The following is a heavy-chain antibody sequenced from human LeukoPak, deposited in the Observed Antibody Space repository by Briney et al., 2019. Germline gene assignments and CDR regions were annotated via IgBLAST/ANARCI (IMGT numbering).Heavy chain of an antibody. CDR2: ISAYNGNT. CDR3: ARGYYDFWSGYSEYYFDY. D-gene: IGHD3-3*01. CDR1: GYTFTSYD. J-gene: IGHJ4*02. V-gene: IGHV1-18*01. Sequence: ASVKVSCKASGYTFTSYDISWVRQAPGQGLEWMGWISAYNGNTNYAQKLQGRVTMTTDTSTSTAYMELRGLRSDDTAVYYCARGYYDFWSGYSEYYFDYWGQGTLVTVSS.